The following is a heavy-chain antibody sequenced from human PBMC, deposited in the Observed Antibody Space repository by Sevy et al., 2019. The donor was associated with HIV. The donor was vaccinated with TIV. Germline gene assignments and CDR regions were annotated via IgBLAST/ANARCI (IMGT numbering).Heavy chain of an antibody. CDR1: GGSISSGGYY. CDR3: ARVGGDTAMVTQSLDY. J-gene: IGHJ4*02. Sequence: SETLSLTCTVSGGSISSGGYYWSWIRQHPGKGLEWIGYIYYSGSTYYNPSFKSRVTISVDTSKNQFSLKLSSVTAADTAVYYCARVGGDTAMVTQSLDYWGQGTLVTVSS. CDR2: IYYSGST. D-gene: IGHD5-18*01. V-gene: IGHV4-31*03.